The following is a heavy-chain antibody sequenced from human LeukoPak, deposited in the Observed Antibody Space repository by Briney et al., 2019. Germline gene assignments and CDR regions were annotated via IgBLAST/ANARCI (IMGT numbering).Heavy chain of an antibody. Sequence: GSSVKVSCKSSGGTFSSYAISWVRQAPGQGLEWMGGIIPIFGTANYAQKFQGRVTITADESTSTVYMELSSLRSEDTAVYYCARSPHYYGMDVWGKGTTVAVSS. CDR3: ARSPHYYGMDV. CDR2: IIPIFGTA. V-gene: IGHV1-69*01. J-gene: IGHJ6*04. CDR1: GGTFSSYA.